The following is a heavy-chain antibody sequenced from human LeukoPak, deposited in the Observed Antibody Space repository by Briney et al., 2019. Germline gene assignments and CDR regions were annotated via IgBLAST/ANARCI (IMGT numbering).Heavy chain of an antibody. Sequence: ASVKVSCKASGGTFSSYAIRWVRQAPGQGLEWMGRIIPILGIANYAQKFQGRVTITADKSTSTAYMELSSLRSEDTAVYYCARDHYYGSGSPPEAFDIWGQGTMVTVSS. CDR3: ARDHYYGSGSPPEAFDI. D-gene: IGHD3-10*01. CDR1: GGTFSSYA. J-gene: IGHJ3*02. V-gene: IGHV1-69*04. CDR2: IIPILGIA.